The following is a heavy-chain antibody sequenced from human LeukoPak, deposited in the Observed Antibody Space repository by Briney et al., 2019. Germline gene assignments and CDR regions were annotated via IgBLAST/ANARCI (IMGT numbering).Heavy chain of an antibody. J-gene: IGHJ4*02. CDR1: GFTFSSYS. V-gene: IGHV3-21*01. CDR2: ISSSSSYI. CDR3: ARGGYYDYVWGSYRNDY. D-gene: IGHD3-16*02. Sequence: GGSQRLSCAASGFTFSSYSMNWVRQAPGKGLEWVSSISSSSSYIYYADSVKGRFTISRDNAKNSLYLQMNSLRAEDTAVYYCARGGYYDYVWGSYRNDYWGQGTLVTVSS.